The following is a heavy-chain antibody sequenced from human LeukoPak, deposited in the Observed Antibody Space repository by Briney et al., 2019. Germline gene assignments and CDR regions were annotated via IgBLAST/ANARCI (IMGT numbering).Heavy chain of an antibody. Sequence: ASVKVSCKASGYTFTSYDINWVRHATGQGLEWMGWMNPNSGNTGYAQKFQGRVTMTRNTSISTAYMELSSLRSEDTAVYYCAREWIRRGGFDPWGQGTLVTVYS. D-gene: IGHD5-12*01. V-gene: IGHV1-8*01. J-gene: IGHJ5*02. CDR1: GYTFTSYD. CDR3: AREWIRRGGFDP. CDR2: MNPNSGNT.